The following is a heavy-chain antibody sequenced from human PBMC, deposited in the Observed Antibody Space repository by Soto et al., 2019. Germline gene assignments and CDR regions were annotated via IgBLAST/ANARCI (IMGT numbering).Heavy chain of an antibody. CDR1: GGTFSSYT. Sequence: QVQLVQSGAEVKKPGSSVKVSCKASGGTFSSYTISWVRQAPGQGLEWMGRTIPILGIANYAQKFQGRVTITADKSTSTAYMELSSLRSEDTAVYYCARVGYCSGGSCYLGYYYGMDVWGQGTTVTVSS. D-gene: IGHD2-15*01. V-gene: IGHV1-69*02. CDR3: ARVGYCSGGSCYLGYYYGMDV. CDR2: TIPILGIA. J-gene: IGHJ6*02.